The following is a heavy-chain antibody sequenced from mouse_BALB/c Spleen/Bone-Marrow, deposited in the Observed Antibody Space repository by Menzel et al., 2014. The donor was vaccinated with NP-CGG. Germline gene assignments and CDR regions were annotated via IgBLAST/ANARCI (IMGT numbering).Heavy chain of an antibody. D-gene: IGHD2-14*01. Sequence: VQLQQSGAELAKPGASVKMSCKASGFPFTTYWMHWFKQRPGQGLEWIGYIDPSTGHTEYNQNFKDKATLTADKSSSTAYMQLSSRTSEDSAVYYCARPYRYDKEFAYWGQGTLVTVSA. CDR3: ARPYRYDKEFAY. J-gene: IGHJ3*01. V-gene: IGHV1-7*01. CDR1: GFPFTTYW. CDR2: IDPSTGHT.